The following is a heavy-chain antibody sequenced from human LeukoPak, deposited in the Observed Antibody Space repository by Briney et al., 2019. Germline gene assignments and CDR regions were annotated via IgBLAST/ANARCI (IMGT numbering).Heavy chain of an antibody. CDR2: ISGSGGST. Sequence: GGSLRLSCAASGFTFSSYAMSWVRQAPGKGLEWVSAISGSGGSTYYADSVKGRFTISRDNSKNTLYLQMNSLRAEDTAVYYCAKDQDLRQLWLGMTFDYWGQGTLVTVSS. J-gene: IGHJ4*02. V-gene: IGHV3-23*01. D-gene: IGHD5-18*01. CDR1: GFTFSSYA. CDR3: AKDQDLRQLWLGMTFDY.